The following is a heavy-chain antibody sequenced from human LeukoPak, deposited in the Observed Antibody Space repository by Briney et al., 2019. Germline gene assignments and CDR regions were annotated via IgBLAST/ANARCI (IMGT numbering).Heavy chain of an antibody. CDR1: GFTFDDYA. J-gene: IGHJ4*02. Sequence: GGSLRLSCAVSGFTFDDYAMHWVRQAPGKGLEWVSGIYSGGSTYYADSVKGRFTISRDSSKNTLYLQVNNLRAEDTAMYYCARDARGSYDYWGQGTLVTVSS. CDR3: ARDARGSYDY. D-gene: IGHD1-26*01. V-gene: IGHV3-53*01. CDR2: IYSGGST.